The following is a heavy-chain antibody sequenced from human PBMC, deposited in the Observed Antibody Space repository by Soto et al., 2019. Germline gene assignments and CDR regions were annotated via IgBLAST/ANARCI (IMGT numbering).Heavy chain of an antibody. D-gene: IGHD1-26*01. V-gene: IGHV4-61*01. CDR3: ARERGSYRWFDP. J-gene: IGHJ5*02. CDR2: IYYSGST. CDR1: GGSVSSGSYY. Sequence: QVQLQESGPGLVKPSETLSLTCTVSGGSVSSGSYYWSWIRQPPGKGLEWIGCIYYSGSTNYNPSLKSRVTISVDTSKNQFSLKLSSVTAADTAVYYCARERGSYRWFDPWGQGTLVTVSS.